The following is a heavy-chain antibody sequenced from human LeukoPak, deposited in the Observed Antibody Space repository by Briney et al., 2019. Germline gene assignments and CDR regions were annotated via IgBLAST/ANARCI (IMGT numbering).Heavy chain of an antibody. J-gene: IGHJ4*02. CDR3: ARQGYSYGYYFDY. V-gene: IGHV4-39*01. Sequence: PSETLSLTCTVSGGSISSSSYYWGWIRQPPGKGLEWIGSIYYSGTTYYNPSLKSRITISVDTDKNQFSLKLSSVTAAGTAVYYCARQGYSYGYYFDYWGQGTLVTVSS. D-gene: IGHD5-18*01. CDR2: IYYSGTT. CDR1: GGSISSSSYY.